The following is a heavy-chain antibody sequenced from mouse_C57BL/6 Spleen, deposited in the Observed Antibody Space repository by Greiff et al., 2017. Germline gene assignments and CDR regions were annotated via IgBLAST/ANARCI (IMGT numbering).Heavy chain of an antibody. CDR1: GYSFTGYY. CDR2: INPSTGGT. V-gene: IGHV1-42*01. CDR3: ARRSGYYGSFYGCCDV. J-gene: IGHJ1*03. D-gene: IGHD1-1*01. Sequence: VQLQQSGPELVKPGASVKISCKASGYSFTGYYMNWVKQSPEKSLEWIGEINPSTGGTTYNQTFKAKDTLTVDKSSSTAYMQLKSLTSEDSAVXYCARRSGYYGSFYGCCDVWGTGTTVTVSS.